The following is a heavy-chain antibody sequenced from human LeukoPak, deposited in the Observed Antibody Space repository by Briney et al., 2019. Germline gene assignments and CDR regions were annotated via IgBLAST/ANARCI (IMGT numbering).Heavy chain of an antibody. J-gene: IGHJ4*02. CDR1: GASTSSRY. CDR3: AQTTGWPGFDF. CDR2: IYNGRNT. V-gene: IGHV4-59*08. Sequence: SETLSLTCSASGASTSSRYWSWIRQSPGRKLEWIGHIYNGRNTKYNPSLTSRVTISVDTSKNQFSLRMTSVTAADTAIYYCAQTTGWPGFDFWGPGALVTVSP. D-gene: IGHD6-19*01.